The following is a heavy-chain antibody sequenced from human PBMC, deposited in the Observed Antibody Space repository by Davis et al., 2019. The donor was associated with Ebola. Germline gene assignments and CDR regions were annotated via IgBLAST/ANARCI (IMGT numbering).Heavy chain of an antibody. Sequence: SETLSPTCTVSGASISSRRDYWGWIRQPPGKGLEWVGSFSYGDNTHYSNPSLRSRVTISVDTSKNQFSRKLSSVTAADTALYYCASTPSSYGDSDYWGQGTLVTVSS. D-gene: IGHD4-17*01. V-gene: IGHV4-39*01. CDR1: GASISSRRDY. CDR3: ASTPSSYGDSDY. CDR2: FSYGDNT. J-gene: IGHJ4*02.